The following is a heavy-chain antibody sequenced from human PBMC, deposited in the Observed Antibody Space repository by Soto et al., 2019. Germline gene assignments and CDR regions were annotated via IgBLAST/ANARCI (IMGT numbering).Heavy chain of an antibody. CDR1: VCSIISSSC. Sequence: KPSETLSLTCCFSVCSIISSSCCSCVRHPPGKWLEWIGEIYHSGHINYNPSLKSRVNVSVDKSKNQFSLNLSSVTAAETSVYYCARRQDTDIPWSIEEWGQRNPVTVXS. J-gene: IGHJ1*01. D-gene: IGHD5-18*01. CDR2: IYHSGHI. CDR3: ARRQDTDIPWSIEE. V-gene: IGHV4-4*02.